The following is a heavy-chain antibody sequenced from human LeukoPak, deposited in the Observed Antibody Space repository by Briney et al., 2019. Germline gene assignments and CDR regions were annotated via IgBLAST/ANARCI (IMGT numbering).Heavy chain of an antibody. CDR1: GYSISSGYY. V-gene: IGHV4-38-2*02. Sequence: SETLSLTCTVSGYSISSGYYWGWIRPPPGKGLEWIGSIYHSGSTYYNPSLKSRVTISVDTSKNQFSLKLSSVTAADTAVYYCARHFRELLEDWGQGTLVTVSS. D-gene: IGHD1-26*01. CDR2: IYHSGST. CDR3: ARHFRELLED. J-gene: IGHJ4*02.